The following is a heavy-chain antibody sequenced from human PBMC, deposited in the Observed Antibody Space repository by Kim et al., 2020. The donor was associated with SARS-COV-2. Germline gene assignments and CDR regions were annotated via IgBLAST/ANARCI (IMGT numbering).Heavy chain of an antibody. V-gene: IGHV3-23*01. CDR1: GFTFSSYA. D-gene: IGHD6-19*01. Sequence: LSLTCAASGFTFSSYAMSWVRQAPGKGLEWVSGISGSGGSTYYADSVKGRFTISRDNSKNTLYLQMNSLRAEDTAVYYCAKSIAVAGNYYYGMDVWGQGTTVTVSS. CDR2: ISGSGGST. CDR3: AKSIAVAGNYYYGMDV. J-gene: IGHJ6*02.